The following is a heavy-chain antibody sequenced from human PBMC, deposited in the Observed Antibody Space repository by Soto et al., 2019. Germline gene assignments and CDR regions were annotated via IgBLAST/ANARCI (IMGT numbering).Heavy chain of an antibody. CDR1: GGSISSGDYY. D-gene: IGHD3-16*01. J-gene: IGHJ6*02. V-gene: IGHV4-30-4*01. CDR3: ARDMSRFSGCRLRHGMDV. Sequence: SETLSLTCTVSGGSISSGDYYWSWIRQPPGKGLEWMGYIYYSGSTYYNPSRKSRVTISVDTSKNQFSLKLISVTAADTAVYYCARDMSRFSGCRLRHGMDVWGQGTTVTVSS. CDR2: IYYSGST.